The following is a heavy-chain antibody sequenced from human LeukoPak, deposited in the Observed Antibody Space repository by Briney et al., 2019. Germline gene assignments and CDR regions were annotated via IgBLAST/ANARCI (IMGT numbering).Heavy chain of an antibody. CDR2: ISGSGGST. J-gene: IGHJ4*02. V-gene: IGHV3-23*01. Sequence: GGSLRLSCAASGFTFSSYAMSWVRQAPGKGLEWVSAISGSGGSTYYADSVKGRFTISRDNSKNTLYLQMNSLRAEDTAVYYCAKDGGLGGYIAAAGTGDYWGQGTLVTVSS. CDR1: GFTFSSYA. CDR3: AKDGGLGGYIAAAGTGDY. D-gene: IGHD6-13*01.